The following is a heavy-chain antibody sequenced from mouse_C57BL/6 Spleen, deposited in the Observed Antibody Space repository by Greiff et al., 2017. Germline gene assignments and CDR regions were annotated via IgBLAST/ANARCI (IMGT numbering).Heavy chain of an antibody. V-gene: IGHV1-76*01. CDR2: IYPGSGNT. J-gene: IGHJ4*01. CDR3: ARSQLGYYAMDY. CDR1: GYTFTDYY. D-gene: IGHD3-1*01. Sequence: QVQLKQSGAELVRPGASVKLSCKASGYTFTDYYINWVKQRPGQGLEWIARIYPGSGNTYYNEKFKGKATLTSEKSSSTAYMQLSSLTSEDSAFYFCARSQLGYYAMDYWGQGTSVTVSS.